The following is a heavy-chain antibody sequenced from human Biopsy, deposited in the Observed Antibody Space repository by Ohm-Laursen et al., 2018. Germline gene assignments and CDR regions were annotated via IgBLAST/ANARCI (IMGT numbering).Heavy chain of an antibody. CDR3: AREPRIAAVAYFDP. V-gene: IGHV4-4*07. J-gene: IGHJ5*02. CDR1: GGSISNYY. D-gene: IGHD6-13*01. Sequence: PGTLSLTWTVSGGSISNYYWSWIRQPAGKGLEWIGRIYSSGSTNYNPSLKSRVTMSVDTSKNQFSLILSSMTAADTAVYYCAREPRIAAVAYFDPWGQGTLVTVSS. CDR2: IYSSGST.